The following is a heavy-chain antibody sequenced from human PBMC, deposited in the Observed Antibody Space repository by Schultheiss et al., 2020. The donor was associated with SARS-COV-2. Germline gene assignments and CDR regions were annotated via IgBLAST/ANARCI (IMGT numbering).Heavy chain of an antibody. CDR2: IYPIDSDI. V-gene: IGHV5-51*01. D-gene: IGHD3-22*01. J-gene: IGHJ4*02. CDR3: ARGGGGGYYYFDY. Sequence: GGSLSLSCEGSGYSFTSYWIGWVRQMHGKGLEWMAMIYPIDSDIRYSPPFQGQVTISSDKSITTAYLQWSSLKASDTAMYYCARGGGGGYYYFDYWGQGTLVTVAS. CDR1: GYSFTSYW.